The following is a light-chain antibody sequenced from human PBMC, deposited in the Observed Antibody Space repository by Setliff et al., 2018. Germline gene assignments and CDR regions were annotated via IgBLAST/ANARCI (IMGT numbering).Light chain of an antibody. Sequence: QSALTQPASVSGSPGQSITISCTGTSSDIGGYKYVSWCQQHPGKAPKLMIYEVIXXXSGVSNRFSGXXSGNTASLTISGLQAEDEADYYCLSYTNSDTVVFGTGTKVTVL. CDR3: LSYTNSDTVV. V-gene: IGLV2-14*01. CDR1: SSDIGGYKY. CDR2: EVI. J-gene: IGLJ1*01.